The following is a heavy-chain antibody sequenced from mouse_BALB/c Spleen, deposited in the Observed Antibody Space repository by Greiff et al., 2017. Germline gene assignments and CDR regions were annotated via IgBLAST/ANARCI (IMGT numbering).Heavy chain of an antibody. V-gene: IGHV1-15*01. D-gene: IGHD2-2*01. Sequence: VQLQQSGAELVRPGASVTLSCKASGYTFTDYEMHWVKQTPVHGLEWIGAIDPETGGTAYNQKFKGKATLTADKSSSTAYMELRSLTSEDSAVYYCTRCLWLRRFDYWGQGTTLTVSS. J-gene: IGHJ2*01. CDR1: GYTFTDYE. CDR2: IDPETGGT. CDR3: TRCLWLRRFDY.